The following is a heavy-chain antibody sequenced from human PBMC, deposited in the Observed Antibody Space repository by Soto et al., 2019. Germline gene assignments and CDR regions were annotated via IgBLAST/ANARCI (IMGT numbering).Heavy chain of an antibody. CDR2: INHSGST. Sequence: QVQLQQWGAGLLKPSETLSLTCAVYGGSFSGYYWRWIRQPPGKRLEWIGEINHSGSTNYNPSLKSRVTISVDTSKNQFSLKLSSVTAADTAVYYCARGRYSYGYAARFDYWGQGTLVTVSS. CDR3: ARGRYSYGYAARFDY. V-gene: IGHV4-34*01. D-gene: IGHD5-18*01. J-gene: IGHJ4*02. CDR1: GGSFSGYY.